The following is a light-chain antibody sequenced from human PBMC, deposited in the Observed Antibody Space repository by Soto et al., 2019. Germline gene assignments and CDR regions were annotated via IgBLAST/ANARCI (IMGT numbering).Light chain of an antibody. Sequence: QSALTQPASVSGSPGQSITISCTGTNSDVGAYNYVSWYQQYPGKAPKLMIYDVSNRPSGVSNRFSGSKSGNTASLTISGLQAEDEADYYCSSYTSTSTPHVFGTGTKLTVL. V-gene: IGLV2-14*01. CDR1: NSDVGAYNY. CDR3: SSYTSTSTPHV. CDR2: DVS. J-gene: IGLJ1*01.